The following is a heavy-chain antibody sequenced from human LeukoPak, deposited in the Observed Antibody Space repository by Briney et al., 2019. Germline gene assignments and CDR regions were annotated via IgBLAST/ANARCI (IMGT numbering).Heavy chain of an antibody. CDR1: GFTFSSYS. Sequence: AGGSLRLSCAASGFTFSSYSMNWVRQAPGKGLEWVSFISSSSNYRYYADSVKGRFTISRDNAKNSLYLQMASLRAEDTAVYYCAKDVRGAFDIWGQGTMVTVSS. V-gene: IGHV3-21*01. CDR2: ISSSSNYR. J-gene: IGHJ3*02. CDR3: AKDVRGAFDI.